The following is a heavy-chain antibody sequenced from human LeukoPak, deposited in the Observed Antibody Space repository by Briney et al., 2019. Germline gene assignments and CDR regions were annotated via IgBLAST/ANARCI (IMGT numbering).Heavy chain of an antibody. Sequence: SETLSLTCTVSGGSISSYYWSWIRQPPGKGLEWIGYIYYSGSTNYNPSLKSRVTISVDTSKNQFSLKLSSVTAADTAVYYCARVFGGYDILTGSHYYMDVWGKGTTVTISS. CDR2: IYYSGST. J-gene: IGHJ6*03. V-gene: IGHV4-59*01. D-gene: IGHD3-9*01. CDR1: GGSISSYY. CDR3: ARVFGGYDILTGSHYYMDV.